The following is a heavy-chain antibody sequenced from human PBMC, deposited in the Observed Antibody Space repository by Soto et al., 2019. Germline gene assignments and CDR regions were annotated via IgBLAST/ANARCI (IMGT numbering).Heavy chain of an antibody. D-gene: IGHD6-6*01. Sequence: EVQLLESGGGLAQPGGSLRLSCAASGFTFSTYAITWVRQAPGKGLEWVSAISRSGGSTYYADSVKGRFTISRDSSQNTVFLQMNSLRAEDTAVYYCAKNWDTTFSSSSHWGQGTLVTVSS. CDR3: AKNWDTTFSSSSH. CDR1: GFTFSTYA. CDR2: ISRSGGST. J-gene: IGHJ4*02. V-gene: IGHV3-23*01.